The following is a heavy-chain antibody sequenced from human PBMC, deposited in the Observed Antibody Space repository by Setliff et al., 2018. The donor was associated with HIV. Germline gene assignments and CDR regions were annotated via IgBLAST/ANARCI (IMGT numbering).Heavy chain of an antibody. Sequence: SETLSLTCTVSGDSINSGNYYWSWIRQHPGKGLEWIGYIYYSGSTYYSPSLKRRVTISEDTPKNQFSLKMRSVTAADTAVYYCATSPAGEILGSRPVYFDYWGQGTLVTVSS. CDR3: ATSPAGEILGSRPVYFDY. CDR2: IYYSGST. CDR1: GDSINSGNYY. V-gene: IGHV4-31*03. J-gene: IGHJ4*02. D-gene: IGHD3-10*01.